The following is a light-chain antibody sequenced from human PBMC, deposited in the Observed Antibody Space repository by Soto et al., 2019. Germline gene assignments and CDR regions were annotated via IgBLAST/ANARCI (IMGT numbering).Light chain of an antibody. CDR2: GAS. Sequence: EVVVTQSPATLSVSPGERVTLSCGASQSVRSNLAWYQQKPGQSPRLLIYGASTRATGIPARFSGRGSGTEFTLTIRSLQSEDFAVYYCQQYNNWRPITFGQGTSLE. J-gene: IGKJ5*01. CDR3: QQYNNWRPIT. CDR1: QSVRSN. V-gene: IGKV3-15*01.